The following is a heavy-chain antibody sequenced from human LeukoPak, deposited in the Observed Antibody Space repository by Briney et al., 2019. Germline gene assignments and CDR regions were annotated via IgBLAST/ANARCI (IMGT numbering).Heavy chain of an antibody. CDR2: INAEGSNT. V-gene: IGHV3-74*01. J-gene: IGHJ4*02. CDR1: GFTLSSYW. D-gene: IGHD2-15*01. CDR3: ARDAGYCSGGSCYPGQFDY. Sequence: GGSLRLSCAASGFTLSSYWMHWVRQAPGKGLVWVSHINAEGSNTNYADSVKGRFTMSRDSAKNTLYLQMNSLRAEDTAVYYCARDAGYCSGGSCYPGQFDYWGQGTLVTVSS.